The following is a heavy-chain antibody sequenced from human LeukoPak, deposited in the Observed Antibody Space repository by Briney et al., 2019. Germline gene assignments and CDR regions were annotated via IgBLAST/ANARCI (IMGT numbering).Heavy chain of an antibody. CDR1: GFTFSSYV. CDR2: ISTSESST. V-gene: IGHV3-23*01. Sequence: GWSLRLSCAACGFTFSSYVMSWVRQAPGKGLEWVSCISTSESSTYTAYSVTRRLAISRDNSKNTLYLQMKRLSAEDTAVSYCAKRRAEQWVDHGYLDYWGQGTLVPVSS. J-gene: IGHJ4*02. D-gene: IGHD6-19*01. CDR3: AKRRAEQWVDHGYLDY.